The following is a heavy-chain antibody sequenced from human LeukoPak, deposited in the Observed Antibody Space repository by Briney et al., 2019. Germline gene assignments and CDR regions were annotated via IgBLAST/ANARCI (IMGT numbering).Heavy chain of an antibody. CDR1: GYTFTNYW. Sequence: GESLKISCKGSGYTFTNYWNGWVRQMPGRGLQWMGIIYPGDSDARYSPSFQGQVTISADKAISTAYLQWSSLKASDTAMYYCARQDDQSDYGDYMFDYWGQGTLVTVSS. D-gene: IGHD4-17*01. CDR2: IYPGDSDA. CDR3: ARQDDQSDYGDYMFDY. J-gene: IGHJ4*02. V-gene: IGHV5-51*01.